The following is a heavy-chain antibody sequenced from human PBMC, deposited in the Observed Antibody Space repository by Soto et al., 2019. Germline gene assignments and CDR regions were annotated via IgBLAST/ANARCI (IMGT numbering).Heavy chain of an antibody. J-gene: IGHJ6*02. V-gene: IGHV3-53*01. D-gene: IGHD3-10*01. CDR3: VRPLPSGRNYGMDV. CDR2: IYNDGTT. CDR1: GLSVRNNY. Sequence: EVQLEESGGGLIQPGGSLRLSCTASGLSVRNNYMSWVRQAPGMGLEWVSVIYNDGTTYYADSVKGRFTLYRDTSKNTLSLQMDSLRAEDTAVYYCVRPLPSGRNYGMDVWGQGTTVTVSS.